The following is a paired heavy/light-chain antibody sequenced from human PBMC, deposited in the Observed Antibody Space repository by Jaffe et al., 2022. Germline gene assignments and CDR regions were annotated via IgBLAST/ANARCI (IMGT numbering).Heavy chain of an antibody. CDR3: AKDRREVTVTTYYFAY. CDR1: GFTFSTYA. D-gene: IGHD4-17*01. Sequence: EVQLLESGGDLVQPGGSLRLSCAASGFTFSTYAMSWVRQAPGKGLEWVSVISGSGGSTYYADSVKGRFTISRDNSKNTLYLQMNSLRAEDTAVYYCAKDRREVTVTTYYFAYWGQGTLVTVSS. V-gene: IGHV3-23*01. J-gene: IGHJ4*02. CDR2: ISGSGGST.
Light chain of an antibody. V-gene: IGKV1-33*01. CDR3: QQYDNLPFT. CDR2: DAS. CDR1: QDISNY. Sequence: DIQMTQSPSSLSASIGDRVTITCQASQDISNYLNWYQQKPGKAPKLLIYDASNLETGVPSRFSGSGSGTDFTFTISSLQPEDIATYYCQQYDNLPFTFGPGTKVDIK. J-gene: IGKJ3*01.